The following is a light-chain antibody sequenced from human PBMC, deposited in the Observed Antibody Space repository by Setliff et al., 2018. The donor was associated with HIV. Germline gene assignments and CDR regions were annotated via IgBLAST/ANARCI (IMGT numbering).Light chain of an antibody. CDR3: APWDDSLNAWV. CDR2: EVS. Sequence: QSALTQPASVSGSPGQSITISCTGTSSDVGGYNYVSWYQHHPGKAPKLMIYEVSNRPSGISNRFPGSKSGNTASLTISGLQAEDEADYYCAPWDDSLNAWVFGGGTKVTVL. J-gene: IGLJ3*02. V-gene: IGLV2-14*01. CDR1: SSDVGGYNY.